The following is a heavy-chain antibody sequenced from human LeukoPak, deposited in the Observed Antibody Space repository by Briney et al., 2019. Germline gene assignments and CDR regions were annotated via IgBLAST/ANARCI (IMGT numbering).Heavy chain of an antibody. V-gene: IGHV4-30-2*01. CDR1: GGSISSGGYS. J-gene: IGHJ6*02. Sequence: SQTLSLTCAVSGGSISSGGYSWSWIRQPPGKGLEWIGYIYHSGSTYYNPSLKSRVTISVDRSKNQFSLKLSSVTAADTAVYYCARGGGYDSRRMDVWGQGTTVTVSS. CDR3: ARGGGYDSRRMDV. D-gene: IGHD3-3*01. CDR2: IYHSGST.